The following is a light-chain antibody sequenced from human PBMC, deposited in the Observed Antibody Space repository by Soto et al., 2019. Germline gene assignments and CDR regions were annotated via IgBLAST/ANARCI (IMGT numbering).Light chain of an antibody. CDR3: QQYNNLPYT. CDR1: QSVSSN. V-gene: IGKV3-15*01. CDR2: GAS. J-gene: IGKJ2*01. Sequence: EIVMTQSPDTLSVSPGERATLSCRASQSVSSNLAWYQQKPGQAPRLLIYGASTRATGIPARFSGSGSGTEFTLIISSLQSEDFAVYHCQQYNNLPYTFGQGTKLEIK.